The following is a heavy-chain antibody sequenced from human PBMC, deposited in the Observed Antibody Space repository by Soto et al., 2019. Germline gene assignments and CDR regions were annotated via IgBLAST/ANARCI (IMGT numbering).Heavy chain of an antibody. CDR2: IFYSGRSGST. Sequence: KASETLSLTCSVSGGSISSYYWSWIRQPPGKGLEWIGYIFYSGRSGSTNYNPSLKSRVTISVDTSKNQFSLKLSSATAADTAVYYCARTALGWFDPWGQGTLVTVSS. CDR3: ARTALGWFDP. J-gene: IGHJ5*02. V-gene: IGHV4-59*01. CDR1: GGSISSYY. D-gene: IGHD2-21*02.